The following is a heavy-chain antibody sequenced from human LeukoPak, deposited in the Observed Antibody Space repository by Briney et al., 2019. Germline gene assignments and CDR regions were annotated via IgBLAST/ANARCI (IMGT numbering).Heavy chain of an antibody. V-gene: IGHV3-23*01. J-gene: IGHJ6*03. D-gene: IGHD3-22*01. CDR3: AKGNYFDSSGYYYYYNYYMDV. CDR1: GFIFNTYA. CDR2: ISGTGGHT. Sequence: GGSLRLSCAASGFIFNTYAMSWVRQAPGKGPEWVSAISGTGGHTYYAGSVRGRLTISRDNSKNTRYLQMNSLRVEDTAVYYCAKGNYFDSSGYYYYYNYYMDVWGKGTTVTVSS.